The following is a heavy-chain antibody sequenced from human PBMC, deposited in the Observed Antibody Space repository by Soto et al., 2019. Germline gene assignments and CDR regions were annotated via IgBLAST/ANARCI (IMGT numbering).Heavy chain of an antibody. Sequence: SETLSLTCAVYGGSFSGYYWRWIRQPPGKGLEWIGEINHSGSTNYNPSLKRRVTISVDTSKNQFSLKLSSVTAADTAVYYCARARPNPYYEILTGSYTGGVFDYWGQGTLVTVSS. D-gene: IGHD3-9*01. J-gene: IGHJ4*02. V-gene: IGHV4-34*01. CDR2: INHSGST. CDR1: GGSFSGYY. CDR3: ARARPNPYYEILTGSYTGGVFDY.